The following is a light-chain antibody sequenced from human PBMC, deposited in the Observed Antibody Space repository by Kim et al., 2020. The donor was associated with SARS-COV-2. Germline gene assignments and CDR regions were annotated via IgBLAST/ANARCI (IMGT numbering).Light chain of an antibody. V-gene: IGKV3-20*01. CDR1: PSLSRTY. J-gene: IGKJ1*01. CDR3: QQYDKAPRT. CDR2: GAS. Sequence: SPGERATLSCTASPSLSRTYLAWYQQRPGQAARLLIHGASSRATGIPDRFSGSGSGTDFTLTISRLEPEDFAVYYCQQYDKAPRTFGPGTKVDIK.